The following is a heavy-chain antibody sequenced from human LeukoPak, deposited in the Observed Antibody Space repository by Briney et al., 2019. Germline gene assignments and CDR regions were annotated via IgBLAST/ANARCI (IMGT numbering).Heavy chain of an antibody. CDR2: IKQDGSEK. Sequence: GGSLRLSCAASRFTFSNFWMTWVRQAPEKGLEWVANIKQDGSEKNYVDSVKGRFTISRDNAKNSLYLQMNSLRAEDTAVYYCARGTREYQLLAFDYWGQGTLVTVSS. D-gene: IGHD2-2*01. CDR3: ARGTREYQLLAFDY. J-gene: IGHJ4*02. CDR1: RFTFSNFW. V-gene: IGHV3-7*02.